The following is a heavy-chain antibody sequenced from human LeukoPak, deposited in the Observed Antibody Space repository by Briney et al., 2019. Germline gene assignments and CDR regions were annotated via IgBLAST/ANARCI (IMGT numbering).Heavy chain of an antibody. Sequence: PSETLSLTCAVYGESFNGYYWSWIRQPPGKGLEWIGEINHSGRTNYNPSLKGRVTTSVDTSKNQFSLKLNSLTAADTAVYCCARRAVGATLDYWGQGILVTVSS. CDR3: ARRAVGATLDY. D-gene: IGHD1-26*01. V-gene: IGHV4-34*01. CDR2: INHSGRT. CDR1: GESFNGYY. J-gene: IGHJ4*02.